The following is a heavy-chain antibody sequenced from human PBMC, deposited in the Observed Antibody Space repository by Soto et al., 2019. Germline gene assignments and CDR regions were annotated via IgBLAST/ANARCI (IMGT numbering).Heavy chain of an antibody. Sequence: QVQLEESGPGLVKPSQTLSLTCSVSDGSFNTSGFFWNWIRQHPGKGLEWIGYIYNTGSAFYNPSLTSRVDLSVDTSNNHFSLRLHSLTVADTAVYFCARGVVVTGNFDSWGHGTLVTVSS. CDR2: IYNTGSA. V-gene: IGHV4-31*03. CDR3: ARGVVVTGNFDS. J-gene: IGHJ4*01. D-gene: IGHD3-10*01. CDR1: DGSFNTSGFF.